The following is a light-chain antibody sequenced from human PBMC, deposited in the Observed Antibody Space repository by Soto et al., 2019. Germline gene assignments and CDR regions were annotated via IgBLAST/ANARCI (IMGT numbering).Light chain of an antibody. CDR3: QKCDRAPWT. CDR2: AAS. CDR1: QGISNY. J-gene: IGKJ1*01. Sequence: DIQMTQSPSSLSASVGDRVTITCRASQGISNYLAWYQQKPGKVPRLLIYAASTLQSGVPSRFSGSGSGTDFTLTISSLQPEDVAIFYCQKCDRAPWTFGQGTKVEIK. V-gene: IGKV1-27*01.